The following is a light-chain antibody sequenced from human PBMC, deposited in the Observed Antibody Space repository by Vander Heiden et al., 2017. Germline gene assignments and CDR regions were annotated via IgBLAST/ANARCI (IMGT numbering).Light chain of an antibody. CDR2: AAS. J-gene: IGKJ4*01. Sequence: DIQMTQSPSSVSASVGDRVTINCRASQGIGTWLAWYQQKPGKAPKLLIYAASNLQSGVPSRFSGSGSGTDFTLTISSLQPEDFATYYCQQANNFPALGFGGGTKVEIK. CDR1: QGIGTW. V-gene: IGKV1-12*01. CDR3: QQANNFPALG.